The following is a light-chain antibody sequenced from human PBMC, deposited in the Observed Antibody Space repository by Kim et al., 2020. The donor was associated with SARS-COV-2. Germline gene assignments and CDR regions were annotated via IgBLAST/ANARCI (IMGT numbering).Light chain of an antibody. V-gene: IGLV3-9*01. CDR1: NIGRKN. J-gene: IGLJ2*01. Sequence: VSVALGQTAIITCGGNNIGRKNVHWYQQKPGQAPVLVMYRNSDRPSGIPERFSGSNSGNTATLTISRAQAGDEADYYCQVWDSGTVFGGGTQLTVL. CDR2: RNS. CDR3: QVWDSGTV.